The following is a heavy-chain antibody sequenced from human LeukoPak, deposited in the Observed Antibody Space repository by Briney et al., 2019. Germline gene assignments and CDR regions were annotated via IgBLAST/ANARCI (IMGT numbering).Heavy chain of an antibody. Sequence: PSETLSLTCTVSGGSISGYYWSWIRQPPGKGLEWIAYIHDSGSTNYNSSLKSRVTISVDTSKKQFSLKLSSVTAADTAVYYCARGGDGYNYFDYWGQGTLVTVSS. CDR3: ARGGDGYNYFDY. V-gene: IGHV4-59*01. J-gene: IGHJ4*02. CDR1: GGSISGYY. CDR2: IHDSGST. D-gene: IGHD5-24*01.